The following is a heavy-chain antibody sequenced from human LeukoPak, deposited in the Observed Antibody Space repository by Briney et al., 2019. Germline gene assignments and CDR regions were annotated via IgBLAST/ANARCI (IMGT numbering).Heavy chain of an antibody. CDR3: ANPGIPMIGGV. CDR2: ISGSGGSI. CDR1: GFTFSSYA. V-gene: IGHV3-23*01. D-gene: IGHD3-10*02. J-gene: IGHJ6*04. Sequence: GGSLRLSCAASGFTFSSYAMSWVRQAPGKGLEWVSAISGSGGSIYYADSVKGRFTISRDNAKNSLYLQMNSLRAEDTAVYYCANPGIPMIGGVWEKGPRVTIPS.